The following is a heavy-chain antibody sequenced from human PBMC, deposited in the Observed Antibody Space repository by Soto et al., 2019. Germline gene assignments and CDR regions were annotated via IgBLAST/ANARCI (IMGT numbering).Heavy chain of an antibody. Sequence: EVQVVESGGGLVQPGGSLRLSCAASGFTVSSNYMSWVRQAPGKGLEWVSIIYSGGSTYYADSVKGRFTFSRHDSKNTLYLQMNSLRAEDTAVYYCARGPSYDSESFHFDYWGQGTLVTVSS. CDR3: ARGPSYDSESFHFDY. V-gene: IGHV3-53*04. D-gene: IGHD3-10*01. CDR2: IYSGGST. CDR1: GFTVSSNY. J-gene: IGHJ4*02.